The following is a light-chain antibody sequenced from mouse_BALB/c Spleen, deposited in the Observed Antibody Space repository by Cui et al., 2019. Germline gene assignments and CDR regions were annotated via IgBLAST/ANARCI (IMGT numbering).Light chain of an antibody. V-gene: IGKV19-93*01. Sequence: DIQMTPPPSSLSASLGGKVTITCKASQDINKYLAWYQHKPGKGPRLLINYTSTLQPGIPSRFSGSGSGRDYSFSISNLEPEDIGTYYCQQYDNLRTFGGGTKLEIK. CDR3: QQYDNLRT. CDR2: YTS. CDR1: QDINKY. J-gene: IGKJ1*01.